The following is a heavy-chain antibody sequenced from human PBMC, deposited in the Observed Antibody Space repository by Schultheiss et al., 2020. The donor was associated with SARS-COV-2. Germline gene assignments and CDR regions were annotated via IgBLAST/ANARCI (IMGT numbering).Heavy chain of an antibody. D-gene: IGHD1-26*01. J-gene: IGHJ4*02. CDR1: GFTFSDYY. CDR2: ISSSSSYT. V-gene: IGHV3-11*06. Sequence: GGSLRLSCAASGFTFSDYYMSWIRQAPGKGLEWVSYISSSSSYTNYADSVKGRFTISRDNAKNSLYLQMNSLRAEDTAVYYCARGPRGHFSGSYFDYWGQGTLVTVSS. CDR3: ARGPRGHFSGSYFDY.